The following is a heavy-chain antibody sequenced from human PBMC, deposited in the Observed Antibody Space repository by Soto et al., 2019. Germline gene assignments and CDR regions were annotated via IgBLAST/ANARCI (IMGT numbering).Heavy chain of an antibody. CDR2: ITSGGTVF. J-gene: IGHJ6*02. Sequence: SLRLSCAASGFNVGDYEMNWVRQAPGKGLEWISMITSGGTVFYYADSVRGRFAISRDDTENSLYLQMDSLRVEDTALYYCARGRYALGVWGQGTTVTVSS. D-gene: IGHD3-9*01. V-gene: IGHV3-48*03. CDR1: GFNVGDYE. CDR3: ARGRYALGV.